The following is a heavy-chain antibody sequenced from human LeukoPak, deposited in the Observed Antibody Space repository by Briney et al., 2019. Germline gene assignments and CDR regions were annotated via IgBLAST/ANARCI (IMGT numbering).Heavy chain of an antibody. D-gene: IGHD4-11*01. V-gene: IGHV3-33*06. J-gene: IGHJ4*02. Sequence: GGSLRLSCAASKFTFSHYGMHWVRQAPGRGLQWVAVIWSDGSNQYYADSVKGRFTISRDNSNNMVYLQMNSLRADDTGVYYCAKDAQRGFDYSNSLEYWGQGALVSVSS. CDR3: AKDAQRGFDYSNSLEY. CDR1: KFTFSHYG. CDR2: IWSDGSNQ.